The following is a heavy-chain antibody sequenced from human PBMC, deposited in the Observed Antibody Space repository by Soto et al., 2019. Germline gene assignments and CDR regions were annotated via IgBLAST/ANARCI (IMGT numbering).Heavy chain of an antibody. D-gene: IGHD1-26*01. CDR3: ARKYSGSYRSPAFDI. CDR2: IFHGGST. Sequence: SETLSLTCAVSGGSIISNSYYWGWIRQPPGQGLERIASIFHGGSTYYNPSLKSRVTMSVDTSMNQFSLSLASVTAADTAFYYFARKYSGSYRSPAFDIWGQGTMVTVSS. V-gene: IGHV4-39*01. J-gene: IGHJ3*02. CDR1: GGSIISNSYY.